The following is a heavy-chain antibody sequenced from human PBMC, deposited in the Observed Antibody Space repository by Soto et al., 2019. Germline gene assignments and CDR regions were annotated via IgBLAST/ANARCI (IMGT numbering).Heavy chain of an antibody. CDR2: INQDGSEK. V-gene: IGHV3-7*01. CDR3: ARELIVGPAEYFQH. D-gene: IGHD1-26*01. Sequence: EVQLVESGGGLVQPGGSLRLSCAVSGFTISSYWMSWVRQTPGKGLEWLANINQDGSEKYYVDSVKGRFTISRDNAKNPLYLQMNSLRAEDTAVYYCARELIVGPAEYFQHWGQGTLVTVSS. CDR1: GFTISSYW. J-gene: IGHJ1*01.